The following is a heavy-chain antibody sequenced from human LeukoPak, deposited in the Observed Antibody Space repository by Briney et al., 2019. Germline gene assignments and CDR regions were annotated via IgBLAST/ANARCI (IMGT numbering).Heavy chain of an antibody. CDR3: ARDNAICSSTSCSPDAFDI. V-gene: IGHV1-24*01. J-gene: IGHJ3*02. CDR1: GYTLTELS. D-gene: IGHD2-2*01. Sequence: GASVKVSCKVSGYTLTELSMHWVRQAPGKGLEWMGGFDPEDGETIYAQKLQGRVTMTTDTSTSTAYMELRSLRSDDTAVYYCARDNAICSSTSCSPDAFDIWGQGTMVTVSS. CDR2: FDPEDGET.